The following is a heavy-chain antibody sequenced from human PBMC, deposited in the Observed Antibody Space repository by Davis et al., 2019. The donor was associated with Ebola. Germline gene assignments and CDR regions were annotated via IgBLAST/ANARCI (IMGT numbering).Heavy chain of an antibody. Sequence: KVSCKGSGYSFTSYWISWVRQMPGKGLEWMGRIDPSDSYTNYSPSFQGHVTISADKSINTAYLQWSGLKASDTAVYYCARRNYYGSGSQYSHFDYWSQGTLVTVSS. J-gene: IGHJ4*02. CDR2: IDPSDSYT. D-gene: IGHD3-10*01. CDR1: GYSFTSYW. CDR3: ARRNYYGSGSQYSHFDY. V-gene: IGHV5-10-1*01.